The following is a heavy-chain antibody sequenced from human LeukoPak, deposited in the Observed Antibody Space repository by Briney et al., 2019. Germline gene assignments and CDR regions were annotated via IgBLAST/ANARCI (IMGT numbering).Heavy chain of an antibody. CDR3: ARHRSSWLIDY. Sequence: TGGSLRLSCAASGFTFNSYPMSWVRQAPWERLQWVSGISDSGGNTYYADSVRGRFTISRDNSKNTLYLQMNSLRAEDTAVYYCARHRSSWLIDYWGQGTLVTVPS. V-gene: IGHV3-23*01. D-gene: IGHD6-6*01. CDR2: ISDSGGNT. CDR1: GFTFNSYP. J-gene: IGHJ4*02.